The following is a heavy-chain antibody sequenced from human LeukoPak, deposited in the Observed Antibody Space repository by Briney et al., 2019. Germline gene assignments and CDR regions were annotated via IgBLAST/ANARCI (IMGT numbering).Heavy chain of an antibody. D-gene: IGHD4-17*01. CDR2: INPNSGGT. CDR1: GYTFTDYY. J-gene: IGHJ4*02. V-gene: IGHV1-2*02. Sequence: ASVTVSCKASGYTFTDYYFNWVRQAPGQRLEWVGWINPNSGGTHYAQNFQDRVTMTRDTSISTAYMEVSRLTSDDTAVYYCARTLTTAAWDYWGQGTLVTVSS. CDR3: ARTLTTAAWDY.